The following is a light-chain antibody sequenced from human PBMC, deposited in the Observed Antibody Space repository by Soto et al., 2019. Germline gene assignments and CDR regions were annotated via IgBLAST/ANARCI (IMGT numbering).Light chain of an antibody. V-gene: IGLV2-23*02. CDR3: CSYAGSSTWL. CDR2: EVS. Sequence: QSALTQPASVSGSPGQSITISCTGTSSDVGSYNLVSWYQQHPGKAPKLMIYEVSKRPSGVSNRFSGSKSGNTASLTISGLQAEDDADYYCCSYAGSSTWLFGGGPKLTVL. CDR1: SSDVGSYNL. J-gene: IGLJ3*02.